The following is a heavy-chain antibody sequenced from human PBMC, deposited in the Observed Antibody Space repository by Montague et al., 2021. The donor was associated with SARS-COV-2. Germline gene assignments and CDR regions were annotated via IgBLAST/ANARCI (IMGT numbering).Heavy chain of an antibody. J-gene: IGHJ6*02. CDR3: ARGIGYFDWLLSIPLDV. V-gene: IGHV4-31*03. CDR1: GGSISSGGYY. Sequence: TLSLTCTVSGGSISSGGYYWSWIRQHPGRGLEWIGYIYYSGSTYYNPSLKSRVTISVDTSKNQFSLKVSSVTAADTAVYYCARGIGYFDWLLSIPLDVWGQGTTVTVSS. D-gene: IGHD3-9*01. CDR2: IYYSGST.